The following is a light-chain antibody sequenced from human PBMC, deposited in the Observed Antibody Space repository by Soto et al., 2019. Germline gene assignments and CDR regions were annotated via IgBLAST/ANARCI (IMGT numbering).Light chain of an antibody. J-gene: IGKJ1*01. Sequence: TPSPTTLSVSPGDKVSLSCRANQTISNTLAWYQQKPGQAPRLLIYAASTRATGVSARFSGSGSGTDFTLTISSLEPEDFAVYYCQQRSNWPKTFGQGTKLDIK. CDR3: QQRSNWPKT. CDR2: AAS. CDR1: QTISNT. V-gene: IGKV3-11*01.